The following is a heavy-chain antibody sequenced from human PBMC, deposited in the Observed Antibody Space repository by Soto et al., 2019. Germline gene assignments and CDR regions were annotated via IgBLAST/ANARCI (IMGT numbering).Heavy chain of an antibody. J-gene: IGHJ4*02. Sequence: QVQLRESGPGLVKPSGTLSLTCAVSGDSVSSPYYWCWVRQPPGKGLEWIGEVFHTGTTSYNPSLRSRVTISMDKSFNQFSLDLSSVTAADTAVYYCARSAGWYAVHSWGPGTLVIVSS. CDR2: VFHTGTT. CDR1: GDSVSSPYY. CDR3: ARSAGWYAVHS. V-gene: IGHV4-4*02. D-gene: IGHD6-19*01.